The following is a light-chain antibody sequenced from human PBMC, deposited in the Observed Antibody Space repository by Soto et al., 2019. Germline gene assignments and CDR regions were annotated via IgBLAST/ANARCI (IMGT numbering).Light chain of an antibody. CDR1: SSNIGGNT. Sequence: QSVLTQPPSASGTPGQRVTISCSGSSSNIGGNTVNWYQQLPGPAPKLLIYGNDQRPSGVPDRFSGSKSGTSASLAISGLQSEDEADYYCAAWDDSPNAFVFGTGTKVTVL. V-gene: IGLV1-44*01. CDR3: AAWDDSPNAFV. CDR2: GND. J-gene: IGLJ1*01.